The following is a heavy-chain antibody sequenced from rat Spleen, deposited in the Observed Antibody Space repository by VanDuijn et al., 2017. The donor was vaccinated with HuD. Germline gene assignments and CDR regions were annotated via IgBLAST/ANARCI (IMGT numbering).Heavy chain of an antibody. J-gene: IGHJ2*01. CDR3: AREDYYDGSFGY. D-gene: IGHD1-12*02. CDR2: ISSGGTS. CDR1: GFSLTSYT. Sequence: QVQLKESGPGLVQPSQTLSLTCTVSGFSLTSYTLSWVRQSPGKGLEWIGAISSGGTSYYNSVLNPRVSISRDISKSQVFLKMNSLQTEDIATYYCAREDYYDGSFGYWGQGVMVTVSS. V-gene: IGHV2-6*01.